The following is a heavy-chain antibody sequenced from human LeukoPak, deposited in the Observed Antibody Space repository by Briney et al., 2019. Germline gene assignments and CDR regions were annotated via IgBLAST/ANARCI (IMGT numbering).Heavy chain of an antibody. CDR1: GFSLSTSGVG. J-gene: IGHJ4*02. Sequence: SGPTLVKPTQTLTLTCTFSGFSLSTSGVGVGWIRQPPGKALEWLALIYWDGDKRYSPSLKSRLTITKDTSKNQVVLTMTNMDPVDTATYYCAHRSQYGSGSYSGYYFDYWGQGTLVTVSS. CDR2: IYWDGDK. CDR3: AHRSQYGSGSYSGYYFDY. V-gene: IGHV2-5*02. D-gene: IGHD3-10*01.